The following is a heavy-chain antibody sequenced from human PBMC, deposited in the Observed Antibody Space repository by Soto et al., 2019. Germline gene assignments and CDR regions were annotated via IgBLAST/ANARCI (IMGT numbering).Heavy chain of an antibody. CDR2: ISGSSSDT. Sequence: QVQVLESGGGLVKPGGSLRLSCAASGFTFSDYYMNWIRQAPGKGLEWVSYISGSSSDTNYADSVKGRFTISRDNAKKSLYLQMNSLRAEDAAVYYCARESIAYGTVDYWGQGALVTVSS. J-gene: IGHJ4*02. CDR3: ARESIAYGTVDY. D-gene: IGHD6-6*01. CDR1: GFTFSDYY. V-gene: IGHV3-11*06.